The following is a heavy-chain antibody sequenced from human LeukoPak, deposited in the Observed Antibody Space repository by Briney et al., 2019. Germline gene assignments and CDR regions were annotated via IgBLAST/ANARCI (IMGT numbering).Heavy chain of an antibody. CDR2: ISGDGRRT. J-gene: IGHJ4*02. D-gene: IGHD6-19*01. CDR1: GFTFDDYA. V-gene: IGHV3-43*02. CDR3: AKDILSGFYETFDY. Sequence: GGSLRLSCVVSGFTFDDYAMHWVRQGPGKGLEWVSLISGDGRRTYYADSVKGRFTISRDNSKNSLYLEMNGLRTEDTALYYCAKDILSGFYETFDYWGQGTLVTVSS.